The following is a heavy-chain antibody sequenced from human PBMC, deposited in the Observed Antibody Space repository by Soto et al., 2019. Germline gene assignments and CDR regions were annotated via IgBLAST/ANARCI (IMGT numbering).Heavy chain of an antibody. Sequence: GGSLRLSYADTALTSSRYAMSWSHQAPGEGLEWVSGISGSGGSTYYADSVKGRFTSPRDNSKNTLCLQMNSLRAEDTAVYYCAQDKQTYYYASSGRGYFDYWGQGTRVTVSS. CDR2: ISGSGGST. J-gene: IGHJ4*02. D-gene: IGHD3-22*01. CDR1: ALTSSRYA. CDR3: AQDKQTYYYASSGRGYFDY. V-gene: IGHV3-23*01.